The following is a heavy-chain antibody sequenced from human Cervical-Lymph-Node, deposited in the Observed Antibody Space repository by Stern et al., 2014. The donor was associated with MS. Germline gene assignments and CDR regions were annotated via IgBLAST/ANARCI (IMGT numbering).Heavy chain of an antibody. V-gene: IGHV1-69*01. CDR2: IIPMSGTT. J-gene: IGHJ6*02. Sequence: MQLVQSGAEVTNPGSSLKVSCKASGDTFSRFAFTWARQPPGQGLEWLEGIIPMSGTTNYAQKFQGRVTVTADESTSTAKVEMTSLRDEDTAVYYCAGTTSAWDNPFHFYGMDVWGQGTTVPVSS. CDR1: GDTFSRFA. CDR3: AGTTSAWDNPFHFYGMDV. D-gene: IGHD6-19*01.